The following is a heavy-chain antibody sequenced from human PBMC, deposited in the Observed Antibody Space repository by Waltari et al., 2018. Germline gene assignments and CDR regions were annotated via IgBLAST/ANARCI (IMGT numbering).Heavy chain of an antibody. CDR2: IYYSGNT. CDR1: GDSVSSSTYY. CDR3: ARDSVNWNYNTGVDYYYGVDV. Sequence: QLQLQESGPGLVKPSETLSLTCTVSGDSVSSSTYYWGWIRQPPGKGLEWIGSIYYSGNTYYNASLKSRVTISVDTSKNQFSLKLSSVTAADTAVYYCARDSVNWNYNTGVDYYYGVDVWGQGTTVTVSS. V-gene: IGHV4-39*02. D-gene: IGHD1-7*01. J-gene: IGHJ6*02.